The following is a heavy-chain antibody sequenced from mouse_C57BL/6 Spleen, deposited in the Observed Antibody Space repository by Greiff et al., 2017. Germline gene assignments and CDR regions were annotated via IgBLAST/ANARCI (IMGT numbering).Heavy chain of an antibody. CDR2: INPNNGGT. CDR1: GYTFTDYN. D-gene: IGHD1-1*01. Sequence: EVQLQQSGPELVKPGASVKMSCKASGYTFTDYNMHWVKQSHGKSLEWIGYINPNNGGTSYNQKFKGKATLTVNKSSSTAYMELRILTSADSAVYDCARFRYYYGSSLYYAMDYWGQGTSVTVAS. J-gene: IGHJ4*01. V-gene: IGHV1-22*01. CDR3: ARFRYYYGSSLYYAMDY.